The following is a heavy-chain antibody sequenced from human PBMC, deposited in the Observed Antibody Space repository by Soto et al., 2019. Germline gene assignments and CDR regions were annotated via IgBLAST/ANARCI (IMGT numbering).Heavy chain of an antibody. V-gene: IGHV1-46*01. CDR3: ARPGTTDSGYDPSGMDF. CDR2: INPSGGST. Sequence: GASVKVSCKASGYTFTSYYMHWVRQAPGQGLEWMGIINPSGGSTSYAQKFQGRVTMTRDTSTSTVYMELSSLRSEDTAVYYCARPGTTDSGYDPSGMDFRGQGTTVTVSS. CDR1: GYTFTSYY. D-gene: IGHD1-7*01. J-gene: IGHJ6*02.